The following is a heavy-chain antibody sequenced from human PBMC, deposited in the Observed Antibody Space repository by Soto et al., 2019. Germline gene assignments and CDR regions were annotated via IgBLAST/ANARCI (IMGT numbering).Heavy chain of an antibody. Sequence: QLQLQESGPGLVKPSETLSLTCSVSGGSISSRTHYWGWIRQSPGKHLEWIGSSFYRGSSHYNPSPKTRVTLSVDTSKNQVSLKVYSVTAADTALYYCATADGFGVVTPFFEYWGQGILVTVSS. V-gene: IGHV4-39*01. CDR1: GGSISSRTHY. CDR2: SFYRGSS. D-gene: IGHD3-3*01. J-gene: IGHJ4*02. CDR3: ATADGFGVVTPFFEY.